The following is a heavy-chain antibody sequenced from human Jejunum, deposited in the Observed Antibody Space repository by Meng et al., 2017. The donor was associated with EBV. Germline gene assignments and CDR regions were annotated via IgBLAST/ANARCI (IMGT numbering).Heavy chain of an antibody. CDR3: ARDFSSGYFAY. V-gene: IGHV4-61*01. D-gene: IGHD3-22*01. J-gene: IGHJ4*02. CDR1: GGSVSSGSYY. Sequence: VQLQAAGPGLVKPSETLSLPRAVSGGSVSSGSYYWSWIRQPPGKGLEWIGFVSDYGSTRYNSSLKSRITISADTSKNQFSLKLTSVTPADTAIYYCARDFSSGYFAYWGQGTLVTVSS. CDR2: VSDYGST.